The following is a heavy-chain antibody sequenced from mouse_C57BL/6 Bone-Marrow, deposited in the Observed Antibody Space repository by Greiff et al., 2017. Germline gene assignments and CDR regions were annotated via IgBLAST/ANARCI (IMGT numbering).Heavy chain of an antibody. CDR1: GYTFTEYT. J-gene: IGHJ3*01. V-gene: IGHV1-62-2*01. CDR2: FYPGSGSI. D-gene: IGHD2-4*01. CDR3: AGHEGAIYYDYDAIFAY. Sequence: QVQLQQSGAELVKPGASVKLSCKASGYTFTEYTIHWVKQRSGQGLEWIGWFYPGSGSIKYNEKFKDKDTLTADKSSSTVYMELSRLTSEDSAVYFCAGHEGAIYYDYDAIFAYWGQGTLVTVSA.